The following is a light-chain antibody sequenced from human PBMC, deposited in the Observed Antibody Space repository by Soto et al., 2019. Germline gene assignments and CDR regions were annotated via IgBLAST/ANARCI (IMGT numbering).Light chain of an antibody. CDR2: DVT. J-gene: IGLJ2*01. Sequence: QSVLTQPASVSGSPGQSITISCTGTSSDVGGYDHVSWYQQHPGKAPKLIIYDVTVRPSGIPDRFSGSKSGTSATLGITGLQTGDEADYYCGTWDSSLSAGQVFGGGTKLTVL. CDR1: SSDVGGYDH. CDR3: GTWDSSLSAGQV. V-gene: IGLV2-14*03.